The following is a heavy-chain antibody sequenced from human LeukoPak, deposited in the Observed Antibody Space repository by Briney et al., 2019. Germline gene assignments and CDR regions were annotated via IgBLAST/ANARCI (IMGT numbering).Heavy chain of an antibody. D-gene: IGHD5-12*01. V-gene: IGHV4-39*07. CDR2: IYYSGST. Sequence: PSETLSLTCTVSGGSISSSSYYWGWIRQPPGKGLEWIGSIYYSGSTYYNPSLKSRVTISVDTSKNQFSLKLSSVTAADTAVYYCARQKIVATENNPDYWGQGTLVTVSS. CDR1: GGSISSSSYY. CDR3: ARQKIVATENNPDY. J-gene: IGHJ4*02.